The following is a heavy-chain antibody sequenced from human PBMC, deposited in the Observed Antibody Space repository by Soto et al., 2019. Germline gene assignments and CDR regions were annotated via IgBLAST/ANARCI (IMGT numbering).Heavy chain of an antibody. Sequence: GASVKVSCKVSGYTLTELAMHWVRQAPGKGLEWMGGFDPEDGETIYAQKFQGRVTMTEDTSTDTAYMELSSLRSEDTAVYYCATLIMITFGGVIGPWGQGTLVTVSS. D-gene: IGHD3-16*01. V-gene: IGHV1-24*01. J-gene: IGHJ5*02. CDR1: GYTLTELA. CDR3: ATLIMITFGGVIGP. CDR2: FDPEDGET.